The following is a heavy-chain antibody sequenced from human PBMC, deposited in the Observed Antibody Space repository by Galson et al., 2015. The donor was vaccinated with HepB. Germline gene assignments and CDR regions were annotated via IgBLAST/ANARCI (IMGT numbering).Heavy chain of an antibody. CDR2: ISGSGDST. J-gene: IGHJ5*02. V-gene: IGHV3-23*01. CDR1: GFTFSSYA. D-gene: IGHD2-15*01. Sequence: SLRLSCAASGFTFSSYAMSWVRQAPGKGLEWVSGISGSGDSTYYIDSGKGRFTISRDNSKNTLYLQMNSLRAEHTALYYCARVEGYCSGGNCYSFWFDPWGQGTLVTVSS. CDR3: ARVEGYCSGGNCYSFWFDP.